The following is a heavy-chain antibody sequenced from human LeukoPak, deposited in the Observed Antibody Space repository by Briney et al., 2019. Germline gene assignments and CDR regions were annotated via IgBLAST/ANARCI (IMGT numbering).Heavy chain of an antibody. CDR3: ARRHGSGSFDY. V-gene: IGHV4-59*08. CDR2: ISYSGST. Sequence: SKTLTLTCTVSGYSITNYYWSWIRQSPGKGLEWISYISYSGSTNYNPSLKSRVTISVDISTNQFPLKLRSVTAADTAVYYCARRHGSGSFDYWGQGTLVTVSS. CDR1: GYSITNYY. J-gene: IGHJ4*02. D-gene: IGHD3-10*01.